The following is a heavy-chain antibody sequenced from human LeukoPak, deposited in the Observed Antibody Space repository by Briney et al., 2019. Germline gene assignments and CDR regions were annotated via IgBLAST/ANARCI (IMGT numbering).Heavy chain of an antibody. D-gene: IGHD6-19*01. CDR1: GFIFSSYG. Sequence: PGGSQRLSCAASGFIFSSYGMHWVRQAPGKGLEWVAVISYDGSNKYYADSVKGRFTISRDNSKNTLYLQMNSLRAEDTAVYYCAKSGRAVAATSDYWGQGTLVTVSS. J-gene: IGHJ4*02. CDR3: AKSGRAVAATSDY. V-gene: IGHV3-30*18. CDR2: ISYDGSNK.